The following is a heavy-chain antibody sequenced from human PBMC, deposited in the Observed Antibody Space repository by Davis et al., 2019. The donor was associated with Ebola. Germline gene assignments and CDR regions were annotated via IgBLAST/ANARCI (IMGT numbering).Heavy chain of an antibody. CDR3: AKDRQYQLLWGDNWFDP. D-gene: IGHD2-2*01. Sequence: PGGSLRLSCAASGFTVSSNYMSWVRQAPGKGLEWVSVIYSGGSTYYADSVKGRFTISRDNSKNTLYLQMNSLRAEDTAVYYCAKDRQYQLLWGDNWFDPWGQGTLVTVSS. CDR2: IYSGGST. V-gene: IGHV3-53*01. J-gene: IGHJ5*02. CDR1: GFTVSSNY.